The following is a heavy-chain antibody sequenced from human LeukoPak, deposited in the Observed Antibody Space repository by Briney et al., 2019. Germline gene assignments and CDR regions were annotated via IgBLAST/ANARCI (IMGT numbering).Heavy chain of an antibody. Sequence: SETLSLNCAVYGGSFSGYYWSWIRQPPGKGLEWIGEINHSGSTNYNPSLKSRVTISVDTSKNQFSLKLSSVTAADTAVYYCARRLIIAAAGFDYWGQGTLVTVSS. CDR1: GGSFSGYY. CDR2: INHSGST. J-gene: IGHJ4*02. CDR3: ARRLIIAAAGFDY. D-gene: IGHD6-13*01. V-gene: IGHV4-34*01.